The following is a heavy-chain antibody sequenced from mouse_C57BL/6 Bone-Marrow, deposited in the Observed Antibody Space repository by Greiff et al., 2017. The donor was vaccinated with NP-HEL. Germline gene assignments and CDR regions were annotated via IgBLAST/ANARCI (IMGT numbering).Heavy chain of an antibody. V-gene: IGHV1-18*01. Sequence: VHVKQSGPELVKPGASVKIPCKASGYTFTDYNMDWVKQSHGKSLEWIGDINPNNGGTIYNQKFKGQATLTVDKSSSTAYMELRSLTSEDTAVYYCAREDDGYMDYWGQGTSVTVSS. D-gene: IGHD2-3*01. CDR3: AREDDGYMDY. CDR1: GYTFTDYN. CDR2: INPNNGGT. J-gene: IGHJ4*01.